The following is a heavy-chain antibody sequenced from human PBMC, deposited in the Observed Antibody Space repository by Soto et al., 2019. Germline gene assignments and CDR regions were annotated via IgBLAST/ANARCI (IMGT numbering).Heavy chain of an antibody. CDR2: MNPNGGST. Sequence: ASVKVSCKASGYTFTSYYMHWVRQAPGQGLEWMGRMNPNGGSTSYAQKFQGRVTMTRNTSISTAYMELSSLRSEDTAVYYCARGYAMQENWFDPWGQGTLVTVSS. CDR1: GYTFTSYY. J-gene: IGHJ5*02. CDR3: ARGYAMQENWFDP. D-gene: IGHD2-2*01. V-gene: IGHV1-8*02.